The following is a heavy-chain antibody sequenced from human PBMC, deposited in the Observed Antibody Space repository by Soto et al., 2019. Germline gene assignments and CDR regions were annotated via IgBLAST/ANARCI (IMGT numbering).Heavy chain of an antibody. CDR3: GRGPRSGSSGTSCFDP. CDR1: GFTFDDYG. J-gene: IGHJ5*02. Sequence: PGGSLRLSCAASGFTFDDYGMGWVRQAPGKGLEWVSGINWNGGTTEYADSVKGRFTISRDNAKNSLYLQMNSLRAEDTALYYCGRGPRSGSSGTSCFDPWGQGTLLTVSS. CDR2: INWNGGTT. D-gene: IGHD6-6*01. V-gene: IGHV3-20*04.